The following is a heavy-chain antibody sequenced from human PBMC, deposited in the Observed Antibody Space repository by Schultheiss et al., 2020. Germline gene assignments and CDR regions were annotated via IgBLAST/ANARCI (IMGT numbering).Heavy chain of an antibody. J-gene: IGHJ6*02. V-gene: IGHV1-58*02. CDR1: GFTFTSSA. Sequence: SVKVSCKASGFTFTSSAMQWVRQARGQRLEWIGWIVVGSGNTNYAQKFQERVTITRDMSTSTAYMELSSLRSEDTAVYYCARQLLLHYYYYGMDVWGQGTTVTVSS. D-gene: IGHD2-15*01. CDR2: IVVGSGNT. CDR3: ARQLLLHYYYYGMDV.